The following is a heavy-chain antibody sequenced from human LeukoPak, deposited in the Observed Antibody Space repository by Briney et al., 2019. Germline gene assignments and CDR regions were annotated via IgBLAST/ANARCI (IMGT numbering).Heavy chain of an antibody. J-gene: IGHJ3*02. CDR2: IIPIFGTA. CDR3: ARVQRIVVVTATIGSSFGAFDI. CDR1: GGTFSSYA. Sequence: SVRVSCKASGGTFSSYAISWVRQAPGQGLEWMGGIIPIFGTANYAQKFQGRVTITTDESTSTAYMELSSLRSEDTAVYYCARVQRIVVVTATIGSSFGAFDIWGQGTVVTVSS. D-gene: IGHD2-21*02. V-gene: IGHV1-69*05.